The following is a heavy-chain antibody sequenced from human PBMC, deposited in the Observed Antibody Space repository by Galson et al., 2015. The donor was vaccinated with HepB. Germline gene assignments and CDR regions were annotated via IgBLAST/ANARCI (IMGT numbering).Heavy chain of an antibody. Sequence: SLRLSCAASGFTFTSYAMNWVRQAPGKGLEWVSGISGSGGYTYYADSVKGRFTISRDNSKNTVYLQMSSLRAEDTAVYYCAKGGNMDSYAYGDYWGQGTLVTVSS. CDR1: GFTFTSYA. J-gene: IGHJ4*02. CDR2: ISGSGGYT. V-gene: IGHV3-23*01. D-gene: IGHD3-16*01. CDR3: AKGGNMDSYAYGDY.